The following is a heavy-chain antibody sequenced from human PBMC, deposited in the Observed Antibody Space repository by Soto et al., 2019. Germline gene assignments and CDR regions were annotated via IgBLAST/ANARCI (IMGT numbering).Heavy chain of an antibody. D-gene: IGHD3-3*01. J-gene: IGHJ4*01. CDR1: GESRTDTSSY. CDR2: IFHTGPT. Sequence: ETLSQTCTVSGESRTDTSSYWAWIRQPPGKGLEWVATIFHTGPTYYNPSLMSRVSISVDTSKNHFSLRLTSATAADTAFYSCARRFAWQPPLAVWGHGTLVTVFS. CDR3: ARRFAWQPPLAV. V-gene: IGHV4-39*02.